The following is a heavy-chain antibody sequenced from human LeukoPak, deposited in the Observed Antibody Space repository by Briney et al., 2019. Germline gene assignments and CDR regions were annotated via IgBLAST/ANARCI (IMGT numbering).Heavy chain of an antibody. CDR1: GFTFSSYW. Sequence: GGSLRLSYAASGFTFSSYWMHWVRQAPGKGLVWVSAISGSGGSTYYADSVKGRFTISRDNSKNTLYLQMNSLRAEDTAVYYCAKDPLPSGNLYHYFDYWGQGTLVTVSS. V-gene: IGHV3-23*01. CDR3: AKDPLPSGNLYHYFDY. D-gene: IGHD1-26*01. J-gene: IGHJ4*02. CDR2: ISGSGGST.